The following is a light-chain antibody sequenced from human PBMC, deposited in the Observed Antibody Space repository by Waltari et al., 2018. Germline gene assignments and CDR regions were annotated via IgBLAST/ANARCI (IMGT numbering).Light chain of an antibody. CDR1: QSVSSN. J-gene: IGKJ1*01. V-gene: IGKV3-15*01. Sequence: EIVMTQSPATLSVSPGERATLPCRASQSVSSNLAWYQQKPGQAPRLLIYGASTRATVIPARCSGGGSGTKFTITISSLQSEDFAVYYCQQYNNWPPWTFGQGTKVEIK. CDR2: GAS. CDR3: QQYNNWPPWT.